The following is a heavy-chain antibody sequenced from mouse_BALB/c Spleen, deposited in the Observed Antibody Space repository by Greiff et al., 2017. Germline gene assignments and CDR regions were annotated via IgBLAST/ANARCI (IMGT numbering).Heavy chain of an antibody. Sequence: EVKLMESGPGLVKPSQSLSLTCTVTGYSITSDYAWNWIRQFPGNKLEWMGYISYSGSTSYNPSLKSRISITRDTSKNQFFLQLNSVTTEDTATYYCARRSWDDGFAYWGQGTLVTVSA. D-gene: IGHD4-1*01. J-gene: IGHJ3*01. CDR1: GYSITSDYA. V-gene: IGHV3-2*02. CDR3: ARRSWDDGFAY. CDR2: ISYSGST.